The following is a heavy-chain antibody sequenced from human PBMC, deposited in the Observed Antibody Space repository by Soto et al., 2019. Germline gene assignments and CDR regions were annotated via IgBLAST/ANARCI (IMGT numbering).Heavy chain of an antibody. V-gene: IGHV1-18*01. D-gene: IGHD6-13*01. CDR3: ARVLPILAAAGTADY. J-gene: IGHJ4*02. CDR1: GYTFTSYG. CDR2: ISANNGNT. Sequence: QVQLVQSGAEVKKPGASVKVSCKASGYTFTSYGTTWVRQAPGQGLERLGWISANNGNTNYPQKPQGRVTMTTDTSTSTDYMELRSLRSDDTAVYYCARVLPILAAAGTADYWGQGTLVTVSS.